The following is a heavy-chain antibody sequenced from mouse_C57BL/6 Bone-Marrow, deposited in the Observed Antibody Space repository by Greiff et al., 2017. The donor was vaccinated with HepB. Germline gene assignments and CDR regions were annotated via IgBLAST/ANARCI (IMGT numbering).Heavy chain of an antibody. CDR3: ACNDVDMDY. CDR1: GYTFTSYW. J-gene: IGHJ4*01. V-gene: IGHV1-55*01. Sequence: QVQLQQPGAELVKPGASVKLSCQASGYTFTSYWITWVKQRPGQGLEWIGDLYPGSGSTHYNEKFKSKATLTVDTSSSTAYMQLSSLTSEDSAVEYCACNDVDMDYWGQGTTVTVSS. CDR2: LYPGSGST. D-gene: IGHD2-1*01.